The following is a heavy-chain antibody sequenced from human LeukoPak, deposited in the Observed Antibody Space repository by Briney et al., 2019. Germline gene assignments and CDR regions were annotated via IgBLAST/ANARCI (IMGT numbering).Heavy chain of an antibody. CDR2: ISGGGGET. CDR3: AKGKKGLLFVRGVDFDY. J-gene: IGHJ4*02. V-gene: IGHV3-23*01. CDR1: GLTFNNYW. Sequence: GGSLRLSCAASGLTFNNYWMNWVRQAPGKGLEWVSSISGGGGETYYVDSVKGRFIISRDNSKNTLSLQMNSLRAEDTAVYYCAKGKKGLLFVRGVDFDYWGQGTLVTVSS. D-gene: IGHD3-10*01.